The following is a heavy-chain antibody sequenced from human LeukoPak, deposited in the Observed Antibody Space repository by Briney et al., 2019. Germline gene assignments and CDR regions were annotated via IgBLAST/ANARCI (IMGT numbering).Heavy chain of an antibody. Sequence: GGSLRLSCAASGFSFSGYAISWVRQAPGKGLEWVSSISGSGSHTYHADSVKGRFTISRDNSKNTLYLQMNSLRAEDTAVYYCAKDISGYYRPFDYWGQATLVTVSS. J-gene: IGHJ4*02. V-gene: IGHV3-23*01. D-gene: IGHD3-22*01. CDR3: AKDISGYYRPFDY. CDR2: ISGSGSHT. CDR1: GFSFSGYA.